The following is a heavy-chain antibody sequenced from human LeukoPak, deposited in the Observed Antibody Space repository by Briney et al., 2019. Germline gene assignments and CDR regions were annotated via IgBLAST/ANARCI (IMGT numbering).Heavy chain of an antibody. CDR2: ISSSGSTI. V-gene: IGHV3-48*03. Sequence: PGESLTLSCAASGFNFCSYEVTWVCQAPGQGLDLDSYISSSGSTIYYADSVKGRFTISRDNAKNSLYLQMNSLRAEDTSVYYCARDYIVVVPAADRSYYYYGIDVWGQGTTVTVSS. CDR3: ARDYIVVVPAADRSYYYYGIDV. J-gene: IGHJ6*02. CDR1: GFNFCSYE. D-gene: IGHD2-2*01.